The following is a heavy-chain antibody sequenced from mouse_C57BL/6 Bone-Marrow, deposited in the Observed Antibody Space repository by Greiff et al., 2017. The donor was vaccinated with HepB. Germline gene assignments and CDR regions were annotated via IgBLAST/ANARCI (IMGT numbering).Heavy chain of an antibody. CDR1: GYAFTNYL. CDR3: ARRSPYAMDY. J-gene: IGHJ4*01. V-gene: IGHV1-54*01. CDR2: INPGSGGT. Sequence: QVQLKESGAELVRPGTSVKVSCKASGYAFTNYLIEWVKQRPGQGLEWIGVINPGSGGTNYNEKFKGKATLTADKSSSTAYMQLSSLTSEDSAVYFCARRSPYAMDYWGQGTSVTVSS.